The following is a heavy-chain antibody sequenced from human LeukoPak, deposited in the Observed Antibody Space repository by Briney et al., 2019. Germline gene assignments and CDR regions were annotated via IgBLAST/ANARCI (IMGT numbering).Heavy chain of an antibody. Sequence: SETLSLTCAVYGGSFSGYYWSWIRQPPGKGLEWIGEINHSGSTNYNPSLKSRVTISVDTSKNQFSLKLSSVTAADTAVYYCARVLSIAARKGYYYYYYMDVRGKGTTVTVSS. J-gene: IGHJ6*03. V-gene: IGHV4-34*01. D-gene: IGHD6-6*01. CDR3: ARVLSIAARKGYYYYYYMDV. CDR1: GGSFSGYY. CDR2: INHSGST.